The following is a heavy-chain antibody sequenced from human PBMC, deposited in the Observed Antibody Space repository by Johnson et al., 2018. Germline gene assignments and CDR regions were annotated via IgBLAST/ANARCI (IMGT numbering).Heavy chain of an antibody. D-gene: IGHD3-10*01. CDR1: GFTFSSYG. CDR2: ISYDGSNK. Sequence: QVQLVQSGGGVVQPGRSLRLSCAASGFTFSSYGMHWVRQAPGKGLEWVAVISYDGSNKYYADSVKGRFTISRDNSKNTVYLQMNCLRAEDTVVYYCAKLGRGSVYYYMDVWGKGTTVTVSS. J-gene: IGHJ6*03. CDR3: AKLGRGSVYYYMDV. V-gene: IGHV3-30*18.